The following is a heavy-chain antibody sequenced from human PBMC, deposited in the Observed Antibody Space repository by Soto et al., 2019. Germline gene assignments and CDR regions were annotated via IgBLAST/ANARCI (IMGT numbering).Heavy chain of an antibody. D-gene: IGHD2-15*01. CDR2: IKSKTDGGTT. V-gene: IGHV3-15*01. CDR1: GGTFINLG. J-gene: IGHJ4*02. Sequence: PLGSLRLSWAAAGGTFINLGGSWVRKAQGKGLEWVGRIKSKTDGGTTDYAAPVKGRFTISRDDSKNTLYLQMNSLKIEDTAVYYCGTGYCSAGSCALGYWGQGPLLTVSS. CDR3: GTGYCSAGSCALGY.